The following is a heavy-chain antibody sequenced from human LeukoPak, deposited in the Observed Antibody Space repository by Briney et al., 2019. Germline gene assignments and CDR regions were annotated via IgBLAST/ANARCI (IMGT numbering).Heavy chain of an antibody. V-gene: IGHV3-23*01. CDR2: LSGSAGGT. CDR1: GITLSNYA. CDR3: AKRGVVVRVFLVGFHREAYYFDS. D-gene: IGHD3-16*02. J-gene: IGHJ4*02. Sequence: PGGSLRLSCGVSGITLSNYAMSWVPQAPGKGLEWVAGLSGSAGGTTYADSVKGRFTISRDNSKNTLFLQMDRLRAEDTAVYFCAKRGVVVRVFLVGFHREAYYFDSWGQGAQVTVSS.